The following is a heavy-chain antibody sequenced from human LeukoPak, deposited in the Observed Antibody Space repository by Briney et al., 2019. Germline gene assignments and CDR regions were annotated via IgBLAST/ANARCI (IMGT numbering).Heavy chain of an antibody. J-gene: IGHJ3*02. V-gene: IGHV1-8*02. Sequence: ASVKVSCKASGYTFTSYGISGVRQATGQGLEWMGWMNPNSGNTGYAQKFQGRVTMTRNTSISTAYMELSSLRSEDTAVYYCARGGDLENYGDTGAFDIWGQGTMVTVSS. CDR1: GYTFTSYG. D-gene: IGHD4-17*01. CDR3: ARGGDLENYGDTGAFDI. CDR2: MNPNSGNT.